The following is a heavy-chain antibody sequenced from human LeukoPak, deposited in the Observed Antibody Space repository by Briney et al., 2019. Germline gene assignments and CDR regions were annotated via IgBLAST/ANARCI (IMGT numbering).Heavy chain of an antibody. CDR3: AREIDRDGYNRFFDY. CDR2: INAGNGNT. J-gene: IGHJ4*02. Sequence: ASVKVSCKASGYTFTTYTMHWVRQAPGQRLEWMGWINAGNGNTKYSQKFQGRVTITRDTSASTAYMDLSSLRSEDTAVYYCAREIDRDGYNRFFDYWGQGILVTVSS. CDR1: GYTFTTYT. V-gene: IGHV1-3*01. D-gene: IGHD5-24*01.